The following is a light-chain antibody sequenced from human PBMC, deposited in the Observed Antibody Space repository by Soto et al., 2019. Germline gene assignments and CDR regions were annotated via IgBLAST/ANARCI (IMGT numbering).Light chain of an antibody. CDR3: QQTQSFPLT. V-gene: IGKV1-39*01. CDR2: TAS. J-gene: IGKJ4*01. Sequence: DIQMTQSPSSLSASVGDRATITCRASQNINSYLNWYQQKPGQSPRLLIYTASILQTGVPSGFSGSGSGTDFTLTISNLQAEDSATYYCQQTQSFPLTFGGGTKVEIK. CDR1: QNINSY.